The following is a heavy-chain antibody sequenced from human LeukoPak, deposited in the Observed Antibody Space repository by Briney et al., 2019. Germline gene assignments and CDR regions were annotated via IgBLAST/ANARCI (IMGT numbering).Heavy chain of an antibody. CDR2: IIPILGIA. V-gene: IGHV1-69*04. CDR3: ARDPRREPAVGGYSSSWTEETDY. J-gene: IGHJ4*02. Sequence: ASVKVSCKASGGTFSGYAISWVRQAPGQGLEWMGRIIPILGIANYAQKFQGRVTITADKSTSTAYVELSSLRSEDTAVYYCARDPRREPAVGGYSSSWTEETDYWGQGTLVTVSS. D-gene: IGHD6-13*01. CDR1: GGTFSGYA.